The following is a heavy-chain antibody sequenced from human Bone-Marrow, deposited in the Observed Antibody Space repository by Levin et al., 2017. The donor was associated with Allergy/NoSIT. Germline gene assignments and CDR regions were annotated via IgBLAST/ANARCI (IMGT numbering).Heavy chain of an antibody. Sequence: GGSLRLSCAASGFNFDDYAMHWVRQRPGKGLEWVSGVSWNSDTIAYADSVKGRFTISRDNAETSLSLQMNSLRPEDTAVYYCAKGYAIGTTRGVYCFDSWGQGTLVTVSS. J-gene: IGHJ4*02. CDR2: VSWNSDTI. CDR3: AKGYAIGTTRGVYCFDS. V-gene: IGHV3-9*01. CDR1: GFNFDDYA. D-gene: IGHD1-7*01.